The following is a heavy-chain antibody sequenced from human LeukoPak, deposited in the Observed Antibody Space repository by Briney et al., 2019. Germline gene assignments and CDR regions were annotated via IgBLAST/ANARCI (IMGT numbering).Heavy chain of an antibody. CDR2: IYPGDSDT. V-gene: IGHV5-51*01. J-gene: IGHJ5*02. CDR1: GYSFTSYW. Sequence: GESLKISCKGPGYSFTSYWIGWVRQMPGKGLEWMGIIYPGDSDTRYSPSFQGQVTISADKSISTAYLQWSSLKASDTAMYYCARGIGYCSGGSCYTYWFDPWGQGTLVTVSS. CDR3: ARGIGYCSGGSCYTYWFDP. D-gene: IGHD2-15*01.